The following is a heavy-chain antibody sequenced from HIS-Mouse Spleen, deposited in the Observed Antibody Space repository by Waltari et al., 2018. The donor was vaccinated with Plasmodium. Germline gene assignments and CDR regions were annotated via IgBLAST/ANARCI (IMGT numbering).Heavy chain of an antibody. V-gene: IGHV4-39*07. J-gene: IGHJ5*02. CDR3: ARDPLNHSSGNWFDP. CDR1: GGSISSSSYY. Sequence: QLQLQESGPGLVKPSETLSLTCTVSGGSISSSSYYWGWIRQPPGKGLEWIGSINYSGKTYYSPSLKSRVTISVDTPKNQFSLKRSSVTAADTAVYYCARDPLNHSSGNWFDPWGQGTLVTVSS. CDR2: INYSGKT. D-gene: IGHD6-6*01.